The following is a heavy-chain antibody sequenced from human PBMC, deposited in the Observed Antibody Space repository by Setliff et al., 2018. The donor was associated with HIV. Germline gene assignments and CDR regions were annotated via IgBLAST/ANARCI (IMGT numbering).Heavy chain of an antibody. Sequence: TCIGYYWGWIRQAPGKGLEWIGNIYHSGITYYNPSLKSRVTISVDTSKNQFSLRLSSVTAADTAVYYCARAFGSGSYRWFDPWGQGTLVTVSS. J-gene: IGHJ5*02. D-gene: IGHD3-10*01. CDR2: IYHSGIT. V-gene: IGHV4-38-2*02. CDR3: ARAFGSGSYRWFDP. CDR1: TCIGYY.